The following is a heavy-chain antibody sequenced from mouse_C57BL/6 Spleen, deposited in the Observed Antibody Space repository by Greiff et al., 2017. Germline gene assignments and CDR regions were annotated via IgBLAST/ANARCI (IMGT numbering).Heavy chain of an antibody. CDR1: GFSFNTYA. J-gene: IGHJ4*01. CDR2: IRSKSNNYAT. Sequence: EVQLQESGGGLVQPKGSLKLSCAASGFSFNTYAMNWVRQAPGKGLEWVARIRSKSNNYATYYADSVKDRFTISRDDSESMLYLQMNNLKTEDTAMYYCVRHDYDVNYYAMDYWGQGTSVTVSS. CDR3: VRHDYDVNYYAMDY. D-gene: IGHD2-4*01. V-gene: IGHV10-1*01.